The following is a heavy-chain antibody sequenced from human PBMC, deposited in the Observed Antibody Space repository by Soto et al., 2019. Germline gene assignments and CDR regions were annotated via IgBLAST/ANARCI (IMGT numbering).Heavy chain of an antibody. D-gene: IGHD6-19*01. CDR3: ARELVAVAGTSDFQH. Sequence: EVQLVESGGGLVKPGGSLRLSCAASGFTFSSYSMNWVRQAPGKGLEWVSSISSSSSYIYYADSVKGRFTISRDNAKNSLYLQMNSLRAEDTAVYYCARELVAVAGTSDFQHWGQGTLVTVSS. V-gene: IGHV3-21*01. CDR1: GFTFSSYS. CDR2: ISSSSSYI. J-gene: IGHJ1*01.